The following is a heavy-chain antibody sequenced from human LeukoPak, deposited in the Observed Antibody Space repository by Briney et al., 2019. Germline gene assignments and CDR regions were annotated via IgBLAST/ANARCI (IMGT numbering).Heavy chain of an antibody. CDR3: AREDSKYSSSWYDAFDI. Sequence: GGSLRLSCAASGFTFSSYGMPWVRQAPGKGLEWVAVIWYDGSNKYYADYVKGRFTISRDNSKNTLYLQMNSLRAEDTAVYYCAREDSKYSSSWYDAFDIWGQGTMVTVSS. D-gene: IGHD6-13*01. CDR2: IWYDGSNK. J-gene: IGHJ3*02. CDR1: GFTFSSYG. V-gene: IGHV3-33*01.